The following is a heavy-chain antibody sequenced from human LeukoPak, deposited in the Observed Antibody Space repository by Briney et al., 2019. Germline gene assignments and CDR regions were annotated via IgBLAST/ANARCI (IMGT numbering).Heavy chain of an antibody. CDR1: GGSISSGSYY. CDR2: IYYSGST. CDR3: ARLTVAGNSFDY. Sequence: SETLSLTCTVSGGSISSGSYYWGWIRQPPGKGLEWIGSIYYSGSTYYNPSLKSRVTISVDTSKNQFSLKLSSVTAADTAVYYCARLTVAGNSFDYWGQGTLVTVSS. D-gene: IGHD6-19*01. V-gene: IGHV4-39*01. J-gene: IGHJ4*02.